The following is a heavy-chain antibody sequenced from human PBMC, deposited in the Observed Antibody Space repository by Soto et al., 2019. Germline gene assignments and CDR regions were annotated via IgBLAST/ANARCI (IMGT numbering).Heavy chain of an antibody. CDR3: AKVGNYYGSGSYTFDI. CDR1: GFTFSSYA. V-gene: IGHV3-23*01. CDR2: ISGSGGST. Sequence: GGSLRLSCAASGFTFSSYAMSWVRQAPGKGLEWVSAISGSGGSTYYADSVKGRFTISRDNSKNTLYLQMNSLRAEDTAVYYCAKVGNYYGSGSYTFDIWGQGTMVTVSS. J-gene: IGHJ3*02. D-gene: IGHD3-10*01.